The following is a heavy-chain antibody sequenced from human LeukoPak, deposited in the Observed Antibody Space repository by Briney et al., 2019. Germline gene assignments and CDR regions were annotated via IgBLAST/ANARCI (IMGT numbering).Heavy chain of an antibody. Sequence: GGSLRLSCAASGFTFSSYAMSWVRQAPGKGLEWVSSISNSGGTTYYADSVRGRFTISRDSSKNTLFLHMNALRAEDTAIYYCAKDRTVGASYWYFDLWGRGTLVTVSS. J-gene: IGHJ2*01. D-gene: IGHD1-26*01. CDR2: ISNSGGTT. CDR3: AKDRTVGASYWYFDL. CDR1: GFTFSSYA. V-gene: IGHV3-23*01.